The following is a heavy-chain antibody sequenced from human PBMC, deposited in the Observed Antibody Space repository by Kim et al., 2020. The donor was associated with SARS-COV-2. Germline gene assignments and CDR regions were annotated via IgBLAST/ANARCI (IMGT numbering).Heavy chain of an antibody. J-gene: IGHJ6*02. CDR3: AKDLTTMVRGVPPYYYYGMDV. D-gene: IGHD3-10*01. CDR1: GFTFSSYA. V-gene: IGHV3-23*01. Sequence: GGSLRLSCAASGFTFSSYAMSWVRQAPGKGLEWVSAISGSGGSTYYADSVKGRFTISRDNSKNTLYLQMNSLRAEDTAVYYCAKDLTTMVRGVPPYYYYGMDVWGQGTTVTVSS. CDR2: ISGSGGST.